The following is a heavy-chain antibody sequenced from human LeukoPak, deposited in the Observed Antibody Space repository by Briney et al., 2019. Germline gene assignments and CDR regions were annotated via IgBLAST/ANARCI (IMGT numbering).Heavy chain of an antibody. J-gene: IGHJ4*02. Sequence: PSETLSLTCTVSGGSISSYYWSWIRQPPGKGLEWIGYIYYSGSTNYNPSLKNRVTISVDTSKNQFSLKLSSVTAADTAVYYCARAPSSSSWRIDYWGQGTLVTVSS. V-gene: IGHV4-59*01. CDR2: IYYSGST. CDR3: ARAPSSSSWRIDY. D-gene: IGHD6-13*01. CDR1: GGSISSYY.